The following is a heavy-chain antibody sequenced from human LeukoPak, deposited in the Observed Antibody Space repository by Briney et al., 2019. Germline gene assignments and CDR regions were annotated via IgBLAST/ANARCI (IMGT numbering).Heavy chain of an antibody. CDR2: IKEDGTET. D-gene: IGHD5-24*01. CDR3: AKEGRSLQTY. CDR1: GFTFSNYW. J-gene: IGHJ4*02. V-gene: IGHV3-7*03. Sequence: AGGSLRLSCAASGFTFSNYWMHWVRQAPGKGLEWVANIKEDGTETYYVDSVKGRFTISRDNAKNSLYLQMNSLRVEDTAVYYCAKEGRSLQTYWGQGTLVTVSS.